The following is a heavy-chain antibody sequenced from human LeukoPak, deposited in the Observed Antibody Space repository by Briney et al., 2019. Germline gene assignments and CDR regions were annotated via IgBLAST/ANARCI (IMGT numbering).Heavy chain of an antibody. CDR3: ARDPKKYSSSWYVGRLVDY. CDR1: GFTFSSYR. J-gene: IGHJ4*02. V-gene: IGHV3-48*01. Sequence: GGSLRLSCAASGFTFSSYRMNWVRQAPGKGLEWVSYISSSSTIYYADSVKGRFTISRDNAKDSLYLQMNSLRAEDTAVYYCARDPKKYSSSWYVGRLVDYWGQGTLVTVSS. D-gene: IGHD6-13*01. CDR2: ISSSSTI.